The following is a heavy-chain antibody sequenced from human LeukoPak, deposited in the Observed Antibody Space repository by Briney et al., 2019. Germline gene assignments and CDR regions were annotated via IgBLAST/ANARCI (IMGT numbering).Heavy chain of an antibody. CDR3: AREKSPYYYDSSGYYPPFGY. Sequence: GGSLRLSCAASGFTFSSYAMSWVRQAPGKGLEWVSAISGSGGSTYYADSVKGRFTISRDNSKNTLYLQMNSLRAEDTAVYYCAREKSPYYYDSSGYYPPFGYWGQGTLVTVSS. D-gene: IGHD3-22*01. J-gene: IGHJ4*02. CDR2: ISGSGGST. CDR1: GFTFSSYA. V-gene: IGHV3-23*01.